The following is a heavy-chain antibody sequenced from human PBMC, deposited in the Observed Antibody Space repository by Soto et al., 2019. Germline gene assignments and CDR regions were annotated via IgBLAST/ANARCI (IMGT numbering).Heavy chain of an antibody. Sequence: SETLSLTCTVSGGSISSGGYYWSWIRQHPGKGLEWIGYIYYSGSTYYNPSLKSRVTISVDTSKNQFSLKLSSVTAADTAVYYCARVGRWLPDYWGQGTLVTVSS. CDR3: ARVGRWLPDY. V-gene: IGHV4-31*03. CDR2: IYYSGST. D-gene: IGHD5-12*01. J-gene: IGHJ4*02. CDR1: GGSISSGGYY.